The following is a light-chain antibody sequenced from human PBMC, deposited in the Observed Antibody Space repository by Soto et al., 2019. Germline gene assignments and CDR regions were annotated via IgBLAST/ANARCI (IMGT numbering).Light chain of an antibody. J-gene: IGKJ1*01. Sequence: DIQMTQSPSTLSTSVRDRVTITCRASQSISSWLAWYQQKPGRAPKVLIFDTSNLEIGVPSRFSGSRSRTEFTLTISSLQPDDFATYYCQQYKTYSFGQGTKVDIK. CDR1: QSISSW. V-gene: IGKV1-5*01. CDR2: DTS. CDR3: QQYKTYS.